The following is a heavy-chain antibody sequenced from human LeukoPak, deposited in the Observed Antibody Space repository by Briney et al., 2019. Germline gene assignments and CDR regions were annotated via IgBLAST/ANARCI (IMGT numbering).Heavy chain of an antibody. J-gene: IGHJ4*02. V-gene: IGHV1-18*01. CDR3: ARARGDSSTWYGAY. CDR1: GYTFTTYG. D-gene: IGHD6-13*01. Sequence: ASVKVSCKASGYTFTTYGVSWVRQAPGQGLEGMGWISGYSGNTKYAQKFQGRVTMTTDTSTSTAYMELRSLTSDDTAVYYCARARGDSSTWYGAYWGQGALVTVSS. CDR2: ISGYSGNT.